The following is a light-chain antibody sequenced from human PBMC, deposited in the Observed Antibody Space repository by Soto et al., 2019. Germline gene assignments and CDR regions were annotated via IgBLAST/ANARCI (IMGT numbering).Light chain of an antibody. V-gene: IGLV2-8*01. Sequence: QSALTQPPSASGSPGQSVTISCTGTSSDVGGYNYVSWYQQHLGKAPKLMIYEVSKRPSGVPDRFSGSKSGNTASLTVSGLQAEDEADYYCSSYAGSNNVFGNGTKVTVL. CDR2: EVS. J-gene: IGLJ1*01. CDR3: SSYAGSNNV. CDR1: SSDVGGYNY.